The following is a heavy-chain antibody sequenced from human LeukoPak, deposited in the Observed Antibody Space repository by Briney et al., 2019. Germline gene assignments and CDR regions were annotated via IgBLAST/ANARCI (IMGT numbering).Heavy chain of an antibody. CDR1: GFTFSSYW. V-gene: IGHV3-74*01. D-gene: IGHD3-10*01. J-gene: IGHJ4*02. Sequence: PGGSLRLPCAASGFTFSSYWMHWVRQAPGKGLVWVSRINSDGSSTSYADSVKGRFTISRDSAKNTLYLQMNSLRAEDTAVYYCARDGDYYGSGSYSYFDYWGQGTLVTVSS. CDR2: INSDGSST. CDR3: ARDGDYYGSGSYSYFDY.